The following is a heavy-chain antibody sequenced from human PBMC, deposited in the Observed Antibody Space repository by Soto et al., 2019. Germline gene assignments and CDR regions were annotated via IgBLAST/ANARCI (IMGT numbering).Heavy chain of an antibody. Sequence: ASVKVSCKASGYTFTGYYMHWVRQAPGQGLEWMGWINPNSGGTNYAQKFQGRVTMTRDTSISTAYMELSRLRSDDTAVYYCARDLWPNRPRVDYYGMDVWGQGTTVTVSS. CDR3: ARDLWPNRPRVDYYGMDV. D-gene: IGHD3-10*01. J-gene: IGHJ6*02. V-gene: IGHV1-2*02. CDR2: INPNSGGT. CDR1: GYTFTGYY.